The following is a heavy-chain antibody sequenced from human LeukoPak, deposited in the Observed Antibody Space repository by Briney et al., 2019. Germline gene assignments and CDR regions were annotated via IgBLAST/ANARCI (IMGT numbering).Heavy chain of an antibody. V-gene: IGHV4-59*01. CDR3: ARLHGERQTYYYAMDV. CDR1: GGPISSYY. D-gene: IGHD1-1*01. J-gene: IGHJ6*02. CDR2: IYYSGST. Sequence: PSETLSHTRTVSGGPISSYYWSWIRQPPGKGLEWIGYIYYSGSTNYSPSLKSRVTISADTSKNQFSLKLSSVTAADTAVYYCARLHGERQTYYYAMDVWGQGTTVTVSS.